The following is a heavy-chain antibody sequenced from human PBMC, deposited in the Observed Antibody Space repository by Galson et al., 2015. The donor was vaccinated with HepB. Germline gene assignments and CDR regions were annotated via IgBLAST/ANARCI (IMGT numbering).Heavy chain of an antibody. J-gene: IGHJ6*03. V-gene: IGHV3-23*01. Sequence: SGFTFSSYAMSWVRQAPGKGLEWVSAISGSGGSTYYADSVKGRFTISRDNSKNTLYLQMNSLRAEDTAVYYCAKGSRDIVVVPAAIQSYYYYMDVWGKGTTVTVSS. CDR1: GFTFSSYA. CDR2: ISGSGGST. CDR3: AKGSRDIVVVPAAIQSYYYYMDV. D-gene: IGHD2-2*01.